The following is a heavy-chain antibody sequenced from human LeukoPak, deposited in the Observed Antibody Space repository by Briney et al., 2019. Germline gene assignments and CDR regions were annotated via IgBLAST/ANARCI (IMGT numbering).Heavy chain of an antibody. Sequence: GGSLRLSCAASGFTFSSYSMNWVRQAPGKGLEWVSSISSSSYIYYADSVKGRFTISRDNAKNSLYLQMNSLRAEDTAVYYCASVDSSGYYYPRNYWGQGTLVTVSS. V-gene: IGHV3-21*01. D-gene: IGHD3-22*01. CDR3: ASVDSSGYYYPRNY. J-gene: IGHJ4*02. CDR2: ISSSSYI. CDR1: GFTFSSYS.